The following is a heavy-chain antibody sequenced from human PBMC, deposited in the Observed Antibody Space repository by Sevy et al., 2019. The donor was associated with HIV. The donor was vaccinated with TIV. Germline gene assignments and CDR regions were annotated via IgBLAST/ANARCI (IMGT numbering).Heavy chain of an antibody. D-gene: IGHD3-22*01. Sequence: GGSLRLSCAASGFTFSSYAMSWVRQAPGKGLEWVSAISGSGGSTYYEDSVKGGFTISRDNSKNRLYLQMNSLRAEDTAVYYCAKEGPDLTYYYDSSGYSTTCGAFDIWGQGTMVTVSS. V-gene: IGHV3-23*01. CDR2: ISGSGGST. CDR3: AKEGPDLTYYYDSSGYSTTCGAFDI. CDR1: GFTFSSYA. J-gene: IGHJ3*02.